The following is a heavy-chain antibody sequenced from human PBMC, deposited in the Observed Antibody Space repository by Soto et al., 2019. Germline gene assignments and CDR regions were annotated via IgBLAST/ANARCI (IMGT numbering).Heavy chain of an antibody. J-gene: IGHJ4*02. D-gene: IGHD6-19*01. CDR2: IYHSGST. V-gene: IGHV4-4*02. CDR3: ARPSQAAGRYGDFDY. Sequence: PSETLSLTCAVSGGSISSSNWWSWVRQPPGKGLEWIGEIYHSGSTNYNPSLKSRVSISVDTSKNQFSLKLSSVTAADAAVYYCARPSQAAGRYGDFDYWGQGTLVTVSS. CDR1: GGSISSSNW.